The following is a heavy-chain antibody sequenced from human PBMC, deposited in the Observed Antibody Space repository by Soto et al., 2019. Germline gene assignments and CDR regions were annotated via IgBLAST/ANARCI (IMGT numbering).Heavy chain of an antibody. Sequence: GESLKISCKASGYTFTNYWIVWVRQVPGKGLEWMGLIYPGDSDTRYNPSFQGQVTISADKSTSAAYLQWNSLMASDTAIYYCARSGRSGLRWLDFFDPWGQGTLVTAPQ. CDR2: IYPGDSDT. V-gene: IGHV5-51*01. CDR3: ARSGRSGLRWLDFFDP. J-gene: IGHJ5*02. D-gene: IGHD4-17*01. CDR1: GYTFTNYW.